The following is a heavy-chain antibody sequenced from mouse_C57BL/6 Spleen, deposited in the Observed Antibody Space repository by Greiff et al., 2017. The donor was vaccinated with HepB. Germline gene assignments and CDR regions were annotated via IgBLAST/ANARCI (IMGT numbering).Heavy chain of an antibody. D-gene: IGHD1-1*01. J-gene: IGHJ2*01. Sequence: LQESGPELVKPGASVKISCKASGYAFSSSWMNWVKQRPGKGLEWIGRIYPGDGDTNYNGKFKGKATLTADKSSSTAYMQLSSLTSEDSAVYLCARGGYYYGSSYYFDYWGQGTTLTVSS. V-gene: IGHV1-82*01. CDR1: GYAFSSSW. CDR2: IYPGDGDT. CDR3: ARGGYYYGSSYYFDY.